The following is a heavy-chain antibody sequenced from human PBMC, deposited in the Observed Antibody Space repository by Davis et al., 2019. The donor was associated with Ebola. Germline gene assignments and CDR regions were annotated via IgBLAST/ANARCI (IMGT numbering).Heavy chain of an antibody. V-gene: IGHV4-39*01. J-gene: IGHJ4*02. CDR2: IYYSGST. CDR3: ARLTGGANFDY. Sequence: SETLSLTYTVSGGSISSYYWGWIRQPPGKGLEWIGCIYYSGSTYYNPSLKSRVTISVDTSKNQFSLKLSSVTAADTAVYYCARLTGGANFDYWGQGTLVTVSS. D-gene: IGHD7-27*01. CDR1: GGSISSYY.